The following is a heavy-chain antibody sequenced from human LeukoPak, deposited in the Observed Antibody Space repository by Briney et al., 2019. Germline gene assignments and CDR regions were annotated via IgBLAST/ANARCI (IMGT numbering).Heavy chain of an antibody. CDR2: INHEGGGI. CDR3: ATYINWVAGDV. J-gene: IGHJ6*02. D-gene: IGHD1-1*01. Sequence: GGSLRLSCAASGLTFSESWMTWVRQVPGLGLEWVAHINHEGGGIQYVDSAKGRFTISRDNAKGSVYLQMNSLRAEDTAIYHCATYINWVAGDVWGQGTTVIVSS. V-gene: IGHV3-7*01. CDR1: GLTFSESW.